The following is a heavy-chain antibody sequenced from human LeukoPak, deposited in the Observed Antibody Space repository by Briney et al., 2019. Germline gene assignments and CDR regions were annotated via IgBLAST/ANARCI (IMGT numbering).Heavy chain of an antibody. CDR1: GGSISSNY. Sequence: SETLSLTCTVSGGSISSNYWSWIRQPAGKGLEWIGRIYTSGSTNYNPSLQSRVTMSVDTSKNQFSLKLSSVTAADTAVYYCARVSTMVRGAPFDYWGQGTLVTVSS. V-gene: IGHV4-4*07. J-gene: IGHJ4*02. CDR3: ARVSTMVRGAPFDY. D-gene: IGHD3-10*01. CDR2: IYTSGST.